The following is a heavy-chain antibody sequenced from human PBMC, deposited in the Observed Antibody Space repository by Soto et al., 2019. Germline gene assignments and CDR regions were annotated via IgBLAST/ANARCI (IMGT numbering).Heavy chain of an antibody. Sequence: EVQLLESGGGLVQPGGSLRLSCAASGFTFASSAMSWVRQAPGNGLEWVSGITSNGASTYYADSVRGRFTISRDNSENTLYLQMSSLSADDTAIYYCAKVPSSRAFDYCGQGALVTVSS. V-gene: IGHV3-23*01. D-gene: IGHD3-10*01. J-gene: IGHJ4*02. CDR1: GFTFASSA. CDR3: AKVPSSRAFDY. CDR2: ITSNGAST.